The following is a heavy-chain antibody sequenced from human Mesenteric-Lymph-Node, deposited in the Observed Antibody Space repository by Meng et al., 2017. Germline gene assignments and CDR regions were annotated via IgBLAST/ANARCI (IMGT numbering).Heavy chain of an antibody. Sequence: EVRLLESGGGLVQPGGSLRLSCAVSGFIFSDYAMSWVRQAPGKGLEWVAPISGTGGNTYYADSVKGRFTVSRDNPKNTLYLQMNSLRVDDTAVYYCAKMEPGWYVKTWDQGTLVTVSS. CDR1: GFIFSDYA. V-gene: IGHV3-23*01. J-gene: IGHJ5*02. D-gene: IGHD6-19*01. CDR3: AKMEPGWYVKT. CDR2: ISGTGGNT.